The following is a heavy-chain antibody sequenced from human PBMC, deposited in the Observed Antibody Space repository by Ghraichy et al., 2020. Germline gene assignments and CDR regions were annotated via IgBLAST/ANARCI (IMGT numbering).Heavy chain of an antibody. D-gene: IGHD6-13*01. Sequence: SGPTLVKPTQTLTLTCTFSGFSLSTSGMCVSWIRQPPGKALEWLARIDWDDDKYYSTSLKTRLTISKDTSKNQVVLTMTNMDPVDTATYYCARGRIAAAGTRFYYYYGMDVWGQGTTVTVSS. CDR2: IDWDDDK. CDR3: ARGRIAAAGTRFYYYYGMDV. V-gene: IGHV2-70*11. CDR1: GFSLSTSGMC. J-gene: IGHJ6*02.